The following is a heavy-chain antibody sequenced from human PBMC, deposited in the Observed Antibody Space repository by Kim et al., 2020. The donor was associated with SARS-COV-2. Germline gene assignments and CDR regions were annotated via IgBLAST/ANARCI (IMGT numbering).Heavy chain of an antibody. Sequence: GGSLRLSCAASGFTFSSYGMHWVRQAPGKGLEWVAVIWYDGSNKYYADSVKGRFTISRDNSKNTLYLQMNSLRAEDTAVYYCAKSSGIAAADQYFDLWGRGTLVTVSS. J-gene: IGHJ2*01. CDR2: IWYDGSNK. V-gene: IGHV3-33*06. D-gene: IGHD6-13*01. CDR3: AKSSGIAAADQYFDL. CDR1: GFTFSSYG.